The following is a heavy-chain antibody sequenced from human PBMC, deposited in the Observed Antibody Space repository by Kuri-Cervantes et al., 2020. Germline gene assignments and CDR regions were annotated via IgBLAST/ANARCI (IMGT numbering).Heavy chain of an antibody. Sequence: GSLRLSCTVSGGSVSSSGYYWSWIRQPPGKGLEWIGEINHRGRANYNPSLKSRVTISVDTSKNQFSLKVTSVTAADTAVYYCARLGGADYDFWSGYLLYFDYWGRGTLVTVSS. J-gene: IGHJ4*02. CDR3: ARLGGADYDFWSGYLLYFDY. CDR1: GGSVSSSGYY. V-gene: IGHV4-61*08. D-gene: IGHD3-3*01. CDR2: INHRGRA.